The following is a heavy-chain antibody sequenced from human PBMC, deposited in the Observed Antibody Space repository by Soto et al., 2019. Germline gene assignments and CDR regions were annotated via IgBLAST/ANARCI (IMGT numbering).Heavy chain of an antibody. J-gene: IGHJ3*02. D-gene: IGHD1-26*01. V-gene: IGHV4-59*08. CDR3: ARQERGAFDI. CDR2: IYYSGST. Sequence: SETLSLTCTVSCGSISSYYWSWIRQPPGKGLEWIGYIYYSGSTNYNPSLKSRVTISVDTSKNQFSLKLSSVTAADTAVYYCARQERGAFDIWGQGTMVTVSS. CDR1: CGSISSYY.